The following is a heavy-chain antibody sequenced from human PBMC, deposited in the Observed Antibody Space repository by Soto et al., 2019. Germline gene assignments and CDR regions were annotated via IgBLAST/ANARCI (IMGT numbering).Heavy chain of an antibody. J-gene: IGHJ6*02. V-gene: IGHV4-34*01. CDR2: INHSGST. Sequence: SETLSLTCAVYGGSFSGYYWSWIRQPPGKGLEWIGEINHSGSTNYNPSLKSRVTISVDTSKNQFSLKLSCVTAADTAVYYCARGGIAACAKYFYYYGMDVWGQGTTVTVSS. CDR1: GGSFSGYY. CDR3: ARGGIAACAKYFYYYGMDV. D-gene: IGHD6-6*01.